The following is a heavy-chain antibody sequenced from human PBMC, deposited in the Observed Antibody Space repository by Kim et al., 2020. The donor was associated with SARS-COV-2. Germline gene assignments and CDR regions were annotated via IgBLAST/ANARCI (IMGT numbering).Heavy chain of an antibody. J-gene: IGHJ4*02. CDR1: GGSISSSSYY. V-gene: IGHV4-39*01. CDR2: IYYSGST. D-gene: IGHD6-6*01. CDR3: ASLGYSSSSSGDY. Sequence: SETLSLTCTVSGGSISSSSYYWGWIRQPPGKGLEWIGSIYYSGSTYYNPSLKSRVTISVDTSKNQFSLKLSSVTAADTAVYYCASLGYSSSSSGDYWGQGTLVTVSS.